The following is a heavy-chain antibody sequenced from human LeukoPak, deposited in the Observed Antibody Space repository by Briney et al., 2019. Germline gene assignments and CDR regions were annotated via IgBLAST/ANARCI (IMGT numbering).Heavy chain of an antibody. CDR2: IYYTGST. CDR3: ARGQMKMTGGDY. V-gene: IGHV4-59*01. Sequence: SETLSLTCNVSGGSMSYYYWSWIRQPPGKGPEWIGYIYYTGSTNYNPSLKSRLTISVDTSKNQFFLTLSSVTAADTAVYYCARGQMKMTGGDYWGQGTLVTVSS. CDR1: GGSMSYYY. D-gene: IGHD1-14*01. J-gene: IGHJ4*02.